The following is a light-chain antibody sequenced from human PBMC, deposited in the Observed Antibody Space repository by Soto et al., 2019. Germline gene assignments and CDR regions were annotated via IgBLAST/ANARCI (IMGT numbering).Light chain of an antibody. V-gene: IGKV3-20*01. J-gene: IGKJ1*01. Sequence: EIVLTQSPGTLSLSPCERATLSCSASQSVRSDYLAWYQQKPGQAPRLHIYGASTRATGIPDRFTGSGSGTAFTLTISRLEPEDFAVYYCKQYGSSPRTFGQGPNVEI. CDR3: KQYGSSPRT. CDR1: QSVRSDY. CDR2: GAS.